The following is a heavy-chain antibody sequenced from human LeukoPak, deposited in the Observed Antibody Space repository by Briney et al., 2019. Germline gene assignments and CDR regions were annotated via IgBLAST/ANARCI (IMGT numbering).Heavy chain of an antibody. CDR1: DFPFIAYY. J-gene: IGHJ4*02. V-gene: IGHV3-11*04. Sequence: GGSLKPSVPPPDFPFIAYYISWIRQPPGKGLEGVSYISSSGSTIYYADSVKGRFTISRDNAKNSLYLQMNSLRAEDTAVYYCASDTRGPARIAAAGKDYWGQGTLVTVSS. D-gene: IGHD6-13*01. CDR2: ISSSGSTI. CDR3: ASDTRGPARIAAAGKDY.